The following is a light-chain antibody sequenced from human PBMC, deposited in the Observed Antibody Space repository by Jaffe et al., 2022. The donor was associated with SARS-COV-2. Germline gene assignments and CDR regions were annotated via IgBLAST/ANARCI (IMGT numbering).Light chain of an antibody. V-gene: IGLV3-21*01. Sequence: SYVLTQPPSVSVAPGKTATITCGGNNIGSKSVHWYQQRPGQAPVMVINSNSDRPSGIPGRFSGFNSGNTATLTVTRVEAGDEADYYCQVWDSGSDHVLFGGGTKLTVL. CDR2: SNS. CDR1: NIGSKS. J-gene: IGLJ2*01. CDR3: QVWDSGSDHVL.